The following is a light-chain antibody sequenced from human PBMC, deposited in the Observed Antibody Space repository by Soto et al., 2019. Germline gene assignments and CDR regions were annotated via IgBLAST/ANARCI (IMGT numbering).Light chain of an antibody. V-gene: IGKV3-20*01. CDR1: QSVSSY. CDR2: DAS. CDR3: QQYGSSPLT. Sequence: EIVLTQSPATLSLSPGERATLSCRASQSVSSYLAWYQQKPGQAPRLLIYDASNRATGIPARFSGSGSGTDFTLTIIRLEPEDFAGYYCQQYGSSPLTFGGGTKVDIK. J-gene: IGKJ4*01.